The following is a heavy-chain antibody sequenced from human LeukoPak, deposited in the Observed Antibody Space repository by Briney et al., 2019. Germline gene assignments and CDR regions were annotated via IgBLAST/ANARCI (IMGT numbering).Heavy chain of an antibody. D-gene: IGHD3-22*01. V-gene: IGHV4-4*02. CDR3: AREVIVVVIPYWCFDL. CDR2: IYHSGST. J-gene: IGHJ2*01. Sequence: SGTLSLTCAVSGGSISSSNWWCWVRPPPGKGLEWIGEIYHSGSTNYNPSLKSRVTISVDKSKNHFSLKLSSVTAADTAVYYCAREVIVVVIPYWCFDLWGRGTLVTVSS. CDR1: GGSISSSNW.